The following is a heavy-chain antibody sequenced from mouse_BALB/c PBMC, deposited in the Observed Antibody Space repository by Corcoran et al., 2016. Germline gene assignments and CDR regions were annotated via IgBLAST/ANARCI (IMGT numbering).Heavy chain of an antibody. CDR1: GYTFTNYG. D-gene: IGHD1-1*01. J-gene: IGHJ3*01. CDR3: ESYYGSSFAY. Sequence: QIQLVQSGPELKKPGETVKISCKASGYTFTNYGMNWVKQAPGKGLKWMGWINTYTGEPTYADDFKGRFAFSLETSASTAYLQINNLKNEDMATYVCESYYGSSFAYWGQGTLVTVSA. CDR2: INTYTGEP. V-gene: IGHV9-1*02.